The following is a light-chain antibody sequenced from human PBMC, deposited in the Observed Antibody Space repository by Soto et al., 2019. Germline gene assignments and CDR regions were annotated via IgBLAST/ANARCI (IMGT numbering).Light chain of an antibody. CDR1: HIVSISY. V-gene: IGKV3-20*01. J-gene: IGKJ1*01. CDR2: GAS. CDR3: QQYGSSPWT. Sequence: EIVLTQSPGTLSLSPGERATLSCRASHIVSISYLAWYQQKPGQAPRLLIYGASSRATGIPDRFSGSGSGTDFTLTISRLEPEDFAVYYCQQYGSSPWTFGQGTKVDIK.